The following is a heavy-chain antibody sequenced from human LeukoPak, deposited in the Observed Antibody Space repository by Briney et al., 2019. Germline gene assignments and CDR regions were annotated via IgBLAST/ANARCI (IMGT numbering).Heavy chain of an antibody. V-gene: IGHV3-74*01. D-gene: IGHD2-2*01. CDR1: GFTVSSKY. CDR3: ARVESKYQLLSYYYYYMDV. CDR2: INTDGSST. Sequence: GGSLRLSCAASGFTVSSKYMSWVRQAPGKGLEWVSRINTDGSSTSYADSVKGRFTISRDNAKNTLYLQMNSLRAEDTAVYYCARVESKYQLLSYYYYYMDVWGKGTTVTVSS. J-gene: IGHJ6*03.